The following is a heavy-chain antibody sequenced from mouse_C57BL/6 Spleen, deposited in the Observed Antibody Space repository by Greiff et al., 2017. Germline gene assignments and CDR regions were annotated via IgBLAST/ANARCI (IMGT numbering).Heavy chain of an antibody. CDR3: ARWITTAFDYAMDY. D-gene: IGHD1-2*01. J-gene: IGHJ4*01. Sequence: QVQLQQSGPELVKPGASVKISCKASGYSFTSYYIHWVKQRPGQGLEWIGWIYPGSGNTKYNEKFKGKATLTADTSSSTAYMQLSSLTSEDSAVYYCARWITTAFDYAMDYWGQGTSVTVSS. CDR1: GYSFTSYY. V-gene: IGHV1-66*01. CDR2: IYPGSGNT.